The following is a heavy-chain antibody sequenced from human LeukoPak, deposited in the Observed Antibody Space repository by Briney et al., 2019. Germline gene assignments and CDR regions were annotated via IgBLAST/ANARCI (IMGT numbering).Heavy chain of an antibody. J-gene: IGHJ4*02. V-gene: IGHV3-48*03. CDR3: ARAGRLTGSYYFDF. CDR1: GFTFSSYE. CDR2: ISISGSTM. Sequence: QTGGSLRLSCAASGFTFSSYEMNWVRQAPGKGLEWVSYISISGSTMYYADSVKGRFTISRDNAKNSLYLQMNSLRVEDTAVYYCARAGRLTGSYYFDFWGQGTLVTVSS. D-gene: IGHD3-9*01.